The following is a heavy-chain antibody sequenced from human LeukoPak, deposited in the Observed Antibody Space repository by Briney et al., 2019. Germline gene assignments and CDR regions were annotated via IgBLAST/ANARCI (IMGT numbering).Heavy chain of an antibody. CDR2: ISVCNGNT. CDR1: GYTFTSYG. V-gene: IGHV1-18*01. J-gene: IGHJ6*03. Sequence: ASVKVSCKASGYTFTSYGISWVRQAPGQGLEWMGWISVCNGNTNYAQKLQGRVTMTTDTSTSTAYMELRSLRSDDTAVYYCAREGNDPYYYYMDVWGKGTTVSVSS. CDR3: AREGNDPYYYYMDV. D-gene: IGHD2-8*01.